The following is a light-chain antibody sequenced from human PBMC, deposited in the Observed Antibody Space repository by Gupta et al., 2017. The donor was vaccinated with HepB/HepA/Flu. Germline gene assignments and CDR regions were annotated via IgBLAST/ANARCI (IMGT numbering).Light chain of an antibody. Sequence: DIQITPSPSSLSASVGDRVIITCQASQDIINYLNWYQQKPGKAPKLLIYDASNLETGVPSRFSGSGSGTDFTFTISSLQPEDIATYYCQQYEDVPPSFGQGTRVDLK. CDR1: QDIINY. J-gene: IGKJ2*03. V-gene: IGKV1-33*01. CDR2: DAS. CDR3: QQYEDVPPS.